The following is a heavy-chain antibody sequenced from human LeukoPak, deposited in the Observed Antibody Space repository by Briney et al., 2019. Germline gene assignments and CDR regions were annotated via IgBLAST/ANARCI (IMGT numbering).Heavy chain of an antibody. CDR2: IYSGGST. CDR1: GLTVSSNY. V-gene: IGHV3-53*01. Sequence: GGSLRLSCAASGLTVSSNYMSWVRQAPGKGLEWVSVIYSGGSTYYADSVKGRFTISRDNSKNTLYLQMNSLRPEDTAVYYCARDLPPAPWNGMDVWGQGTTVTVSS. CDR3: ARDLPPAPWNGMDV. J-gene: IGHJ6*02. D-gene: IGHD2-2*01.